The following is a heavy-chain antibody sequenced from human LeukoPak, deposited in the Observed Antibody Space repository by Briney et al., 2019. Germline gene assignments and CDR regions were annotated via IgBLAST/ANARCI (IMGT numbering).Heavy chain of an antibody. V-gene: IGHV1-69*13. CDR3: ARDVGYSSGWYFDY. CDR1: GGTFSSYA. D-gene: IGHD6-19*01. Sequence: ASVKVSCKASGGTFSSYAISWVRQAPGQGLEWVGGIIPIFGTANYAQKFQGRVTITADESTSTAYMELSSLRSEDTAVYYCARDVGYSSGWYFDYWGQGTLVTVSS. CDR2: IIPIFGTA. J-gene: IGHJ4*02.